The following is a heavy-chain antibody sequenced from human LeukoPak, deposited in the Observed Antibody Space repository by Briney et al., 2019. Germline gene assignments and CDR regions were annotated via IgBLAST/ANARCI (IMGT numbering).Heavy chain of an antibody. D-gene: IGHD3-10*01. V-gene: IGHV4-59*01. CDR1: GGSISSYY. CDR3: ARDLSGGSGSYFAFDI. Sequence: SETLSLTCTVSGGSISSYYWSWIRQPPGKGLEWIGYIYYSGSTNYNPSLKSRVTISVDTPKNQFSLKLSSVTAADTAVYYCARDLSGGSGSYFAFDIWGQGTMVTVSS. CDR2: IYYSGST. J-gene: IGHJ3*02.